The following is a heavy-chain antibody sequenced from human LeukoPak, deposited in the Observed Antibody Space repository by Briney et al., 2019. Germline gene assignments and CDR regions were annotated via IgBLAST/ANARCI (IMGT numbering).Heavy chain of an antibody. Sequence: SETLSLTCAVYGGSFSGYYWSWIRQPPGKGLEWIGEINHSGSTNYNPSLKSRVTISVDTSKNQFSLKLSSVTAADTAVYYCAGAVPPWGSYRSYDAFDIWGQGTMVTVSS. CDR3: AGAVPPWGSYRSYDAFDI. CDR2: INHSGST. J-gene: IGHJ3*02. CDR1: GGSFSGYY. V-gene: IGHV4-34*01. D-gene: IGHD3-16*02.